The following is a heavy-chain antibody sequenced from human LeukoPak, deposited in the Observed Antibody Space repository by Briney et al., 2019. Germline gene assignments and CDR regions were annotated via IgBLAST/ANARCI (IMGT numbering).Heavy chain of an antibody. V-gene: IGHV1-2*06. CDR2: INPNSGGT. D-gene: IGHD3-16*01. J-gene: IGHJ4*02. CDR3: ARDQAGVMMWDY. CDR1: GYTFTGYY. Sequence: ASVKVSCKASGYTFTGYYMHWVRQAPGQGLEWMGRINPNSGGTNYAQKFQGRVTMTRDTSISTAYMELSRLRSDDTAVYYCARDQAGVMMWDYWGQGTLVTVSS.